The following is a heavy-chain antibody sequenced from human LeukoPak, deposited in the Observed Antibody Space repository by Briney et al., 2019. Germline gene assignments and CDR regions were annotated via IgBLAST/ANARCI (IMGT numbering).Heavy chain of an antibody. CDR2: TQSSGST. CDR1: GVSITTYQ. D-gene: IGHD2-2*01. Sequence: SETLSLTCTVSGVSITTYQWYWIRQPPGQVLEWIGYTQSSGSTDYNPSLKSRVTISKDTSKNQFSLRLSSVTAADTALYYCATNAGPAPHDAFDIWGQGTMVTVSS. V-gene: IGHV4-4*08. CDR3: ATNAGPAPHDAFDI. J-gene: IGHJ3*02.